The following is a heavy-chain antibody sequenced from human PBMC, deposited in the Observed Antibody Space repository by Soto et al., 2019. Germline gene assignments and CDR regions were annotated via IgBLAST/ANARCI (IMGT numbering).Heavy chain of an antibody. CDR3: ERRAYGSETYDY. V-gene: IGHV5-10-1*01. D-gene: IGHD3-10*01. CDR1: GYSFTSYW. Sequence: PGESLKISCEGSGYSFTSYWISWVRQMPGKGLEWMGRIDPSDSYTNYSPSFQGHVTISADKSISTASLQWSSLKASDTAMYYCERRAYGSETYDYWGQGTLVTVSS. CDR2: IDPSDSYT. J-gene: IGHJ4*02.